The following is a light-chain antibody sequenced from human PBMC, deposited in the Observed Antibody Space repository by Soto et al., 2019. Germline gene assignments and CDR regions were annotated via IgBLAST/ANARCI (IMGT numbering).Light chain of an antibody. CDR2: GAS. Sequence: ESMLTQSPGTLSLSPGERATLSCRASQSVDSRFLTWYQQKPGQTPRLLIYGASIRATGIPDRFSGSGSGTDFTLIISKVEPEDSPVYYCLQFGTSPPAFTFGQGTKLEI. CDR1: QSVDSRF. V-gene: IGKV3-20*01. J-gene: IGKJ2*01. CDR3: LQFGTSPPAFT.